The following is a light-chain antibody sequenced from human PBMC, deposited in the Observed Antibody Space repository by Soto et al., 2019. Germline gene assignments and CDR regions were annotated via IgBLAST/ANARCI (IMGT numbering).Light chain of an antibody. Sequence: DIVLTQTPLSSPVTLGQPASISCRSSQSLVYSDGNTYLSWLQQRPGQPPRLLIYQVSNRFSGVPDRFSGSGAGTDFTLEIRRVEAGDVGVYYCVQFSHFPRTFGQGTKVETK. J-gene: IGKJ1*01. CDR2: QVS. CDR1: QSLVYSDGNTY. V-gene: IGKV2-24*01. CDR3: VQFSHFPRT.